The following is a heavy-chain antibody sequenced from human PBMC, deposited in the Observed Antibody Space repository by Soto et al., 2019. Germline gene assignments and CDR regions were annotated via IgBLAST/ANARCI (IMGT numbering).Heavy chain of an antibody. CDR1: GFTFSDAW. D-gene: IGHD1-1*01. J-gene: IGHJ3*01. CDR2: IKSKTHGGTT. V-gene: IGHV3-15*01. Sequence: VQLVESGGGLVKPGGSLRLSCAASGFTFSDAWMSWVRQARGKGLEWVGRIKSKTHGGTTDYAALVQGRFTISREDSENTLYLQMSSLKTEDTGVYYCTTGVGYTWTADDPFDVWGQGTMVTVSS. CDR3: TTGVGYTWTADDPFDV.